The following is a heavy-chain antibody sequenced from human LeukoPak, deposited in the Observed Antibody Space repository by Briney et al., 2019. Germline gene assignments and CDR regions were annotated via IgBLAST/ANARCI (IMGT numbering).Heavy chain of an antibody. J-gene: IGHJ3*02. CDR3: ARDRRRDLLHAFDI. V-gene: IGHV4-59*01. Sequence: SETLSLTCTVSGGSISSYYWSWIRQPPGKGLEWITYIDYSGSTNYNPSLKSRVTISVDASKNQFSLKLSSVTPADTAVYYCARDRRRDLLHAFDIWGQGTMVTVSS. CDR2: IDYSGST. D-gene: IGHD1-26*01. CDR1: GGSISSYY.